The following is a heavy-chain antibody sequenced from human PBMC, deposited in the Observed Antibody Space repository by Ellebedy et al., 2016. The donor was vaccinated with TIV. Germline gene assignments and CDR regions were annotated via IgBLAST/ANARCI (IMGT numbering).Heavy chain of an antibody. J-gene: IGHJ4*02. CDR2: IYYSGST. V-gene: IGHV4-59*08. Sequence: MPSETLSLTCTVSGGSISSYYWSWIRQPPGKGLEWIGYIYYSGSTNYNPSLKSRVTISIDTSKNQFSLKLSSVAAADTAVYYCARAATYYFDYWGQGTLVTVSS. CDR3: ARAATYYFDY. CDR1: GGSISSYY.